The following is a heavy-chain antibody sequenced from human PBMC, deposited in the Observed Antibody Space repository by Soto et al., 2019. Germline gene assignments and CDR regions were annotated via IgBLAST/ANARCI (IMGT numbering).Heavy chain of an antibody. J-gene: IGHJ6*02. V-gene: IGHV4-59*01. CDR3: ARVVGSVNSSGWYYYYGMDV. CDR1: GGSISSYY. CDR2: IYYSGST. D-gene: IGHD6-19*01. Sequence: ETLSLTCTVSGGSISSYYWSWIRQPPGKGLEWIGYIYYSGSTNYNPSLKSRVTISVDTSKNQFSLKLSSVTAADTAVYYCARVVGSVNSSGWYYYYGMDVWGQGTTVTVSS.